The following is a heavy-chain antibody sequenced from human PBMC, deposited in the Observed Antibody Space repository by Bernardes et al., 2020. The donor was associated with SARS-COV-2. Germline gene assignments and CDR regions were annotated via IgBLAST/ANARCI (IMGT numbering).Heavy chain of an antibody. CDR1: GFTFADSW. Sequence: GASLKISCTGSGFTFADSWLAWVRQMPGKGLEYMGIIYAGNSDTRYTPSFRGQVTISADWFTNTAYLQWSSLKASDTAMYYCARPSYYYDSSAYDPIYYFDSWGQGTLVTVSS. V-gene: IGHV5-51*01. D-gene: IGHD3-22*01. J-gene: IGHJ4*02. CDR2: IYAGNSDT. CDR3: ARPSYYYDSSAYDPIYYFDS.